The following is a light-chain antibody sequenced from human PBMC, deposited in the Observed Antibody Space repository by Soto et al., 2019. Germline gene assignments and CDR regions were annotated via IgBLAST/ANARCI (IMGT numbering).Light chain of an antibody. CDR3: HQYGYSPFT. J-gene: IGKJ3*01. CDR2: GAS. Sequence: IVLTQSPATLSLSPGERATLSCRASQSVSSNFLAWYQQKPGQAPSLLIYGASSRATGIPDRFSGSGSGTDFTLTISRLEPEDFAVYYCHQYGYSPFTFGPGTKVDIK. V-gene: IGKV3-20*01. CDR1: QSVSSNF.